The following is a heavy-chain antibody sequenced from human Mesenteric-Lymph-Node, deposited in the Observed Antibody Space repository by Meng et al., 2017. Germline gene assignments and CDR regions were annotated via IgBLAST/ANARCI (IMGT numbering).Heavy chain of an antibody. CDR1: GISVSEEY. CDR3: ARIESSYGSSYFYYYYYGMDV. V-gene: IGHV3-66*01. Sequence: GESLKISCAVSGISVSEEYISWVRQAPGKGLEWISVIFSGGSTFYADSVRGRFTISRDNSKNTLYLQMNSLRAEDTAVYYCARIESSYGSSYFYYYYYGMDVWGQGTTVTVSS. J-gene: IGHJ6*02. CDR2: IFSGGST. D-gene: IGHD6-6*01.